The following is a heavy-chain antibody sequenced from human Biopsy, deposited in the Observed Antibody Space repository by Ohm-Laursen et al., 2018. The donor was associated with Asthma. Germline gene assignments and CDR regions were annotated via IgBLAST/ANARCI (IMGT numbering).Heavy chain of an antibody. CDR1: GGSMTSGGHT. V-gene: IGHV4-31*01. CDR2: IFDSEGS. Sequence: TLSLTCTVSGGSMTSGGHTWNWIRQIPGKGLEWIGYIFDSEGSYYNPSLKSPVMISLDTSQNQFSLSLNSVTAADTAVYFCARGSGLYPESPFDYWGQGTLVTVS. CDR3: ARGSGLYPESPFDY. J-gene: IGHJ4*02. D-gene: IGHD2-15*01.